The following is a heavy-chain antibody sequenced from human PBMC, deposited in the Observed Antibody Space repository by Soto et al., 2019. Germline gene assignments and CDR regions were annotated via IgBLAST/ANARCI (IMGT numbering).Heavy chain of an antibody. J-gene: IGHJ4*02. D-gene: IGHD3-22*01. CDR2: IYPGDSDT. CDR3: ARHVRSYDSSGYYLPIDY. Sequence: GESLKISCKGSGYSFTSYWIGWVRQMPGKGLEWMGIIYPGDSDTRYSPSFQGQVTISADKSISTAYLQWSSLKASDTAMYYCARHVRSYDSSGYYLPIDYWGQGTLVTVSS. CDR1: GYSFTSYW. V-gene: IGHV5-51*01.